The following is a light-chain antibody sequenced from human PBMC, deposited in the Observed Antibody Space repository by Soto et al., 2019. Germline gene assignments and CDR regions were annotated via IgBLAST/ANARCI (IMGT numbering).Light chain of an antibody. Sequence: EIVLTQSPATLSLSPGERATLSCRASQSVSSYLAWYKQKPGQAPRLLIYDASNRSTGILARFSGSGSGTDFTLTISSLEPEDFAVYYCQQRSNWPPISVGQGTRLEI. CDR3: QQRSNWPPIS. CDR1: QSVSSY. V-gene: IGKV3-11*01. CDR2: DAS. J-gene: IGKJ5*01.